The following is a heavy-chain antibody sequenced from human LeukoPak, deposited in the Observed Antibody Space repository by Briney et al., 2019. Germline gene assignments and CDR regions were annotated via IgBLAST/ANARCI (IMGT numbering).Heavy chain of an antibody. CDR2: ISSSSYI. Sequence: KTGGSLRLTCAASGFTFSSYSMNWVRQAPGKGLEWVSSISSSSYIYYADSVKGRFTISRDNAKNSLYLQMNSLRAEDTALYYCARDMEPDAFDIWGQGTMVTVSS. CDR1: GFTFSSYS. J-gene: IGHJ3*02. V-gene: IGHV3-21*01. CDR3: ARDMEPDAFDI. D-gene: IGHD1-1*01.